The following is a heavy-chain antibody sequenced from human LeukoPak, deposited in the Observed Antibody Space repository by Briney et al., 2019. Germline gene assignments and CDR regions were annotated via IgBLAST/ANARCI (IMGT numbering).Heavy chain of an antibody. CDR1: GFPFSGYG. CDR2: IPYDGGNN. Sequence: PGGSLRLSCVASGFPFSGYGMHWVRQAPGKGLEWVAHIPYDGGNNHYVDSVRGRFTISRDNSKNTLYLQMSSLRTDDTAVYYCAKDLFTNYVGPDYWGQGTLVTVSS. J-gene: IGHJ4*02. D-gene: IGHD4/OR15-4a*01. CDR3: AKDLFTNYVGPDY. V-gene: IGHV3-30*02.